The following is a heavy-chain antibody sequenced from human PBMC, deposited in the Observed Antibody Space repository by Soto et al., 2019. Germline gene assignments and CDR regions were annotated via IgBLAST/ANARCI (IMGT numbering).Heavy chain of an antibody. D-gene: IGHD3-3*01. J-gene: IGHJ4*02. CDR3: ARDGVGPFDH. CDR2: TSYSGNT. V-gene: IGHV4-59*02. CDR1: GGSVSTYY. Sequence: SETLSLTCTISGGSVSTYYWSWIRQPPGKELEWIGLTSYSGNTNYNPSLKSRVAMAVDTSKNQFSLTLSSVTVADTAVYYCARDGVGPFDHWGQGTLVTVSS.